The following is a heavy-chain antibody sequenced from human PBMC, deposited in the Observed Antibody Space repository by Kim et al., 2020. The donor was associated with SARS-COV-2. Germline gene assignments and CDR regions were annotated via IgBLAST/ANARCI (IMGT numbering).Heavy chain of an antibody. CDR1: GYTFTSYD. CDR3: ARGGTYEFWSGYQLYYYMDG. J-gene: IGHJ6*03. CDR2: MNPNSGNT. D-gene: IGHD3-3*01. Sequence: ASVKVSCKASGYTFTSYDINWVRQATGQGLEWMGWMNPNSGNTGYAQKFQGRVTMTRNTSISTAYMDLSSLKSEDKAVYYCARGGTYEFWSGYQLYYYMDGWGKGTTVTVSS. V-gene: IGHV1-8*01.